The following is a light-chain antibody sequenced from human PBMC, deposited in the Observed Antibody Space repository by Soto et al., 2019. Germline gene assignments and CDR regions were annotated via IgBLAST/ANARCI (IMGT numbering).Light chain of an antibody. CDR1: QSVNSN. V-gene: IGKV3-15*01. J-gene: IGKJ1*01. CDR2: GAS. Sequence: EIVRTQIPATLSVSPGERATLSCRASQSVNSNLAWYQQKPGQAPRLLIYGASTRATGIPARFSGSGSGTEFTLAISSLQSEDFAVYYCQQYNNWPPWTFGQGTKV. CDR3: QQYNNWPPWT.